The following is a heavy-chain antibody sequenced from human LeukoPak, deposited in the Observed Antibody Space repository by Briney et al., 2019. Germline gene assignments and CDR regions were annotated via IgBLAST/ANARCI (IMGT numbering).Heavy chain of an antibody. V-gene: IGHV3-7*01. CDR3: ARGHYSPWDHCFDY. CDR1: GFTFNNYW. D-gene: IGHD5-18*01. J-gene: IGHJ4*02. CDR2: IKQDGSEE. Sequence: GGSLRLSCAVSGFTFNNYWMTWVRQAPGKGLEWVANIKQDGSEEYYVDSLKGRFTISRDNAKNSVYLQMNNLRADDTAVYYCARGHYSPWDHCFDYWGQGSLVTVSS.